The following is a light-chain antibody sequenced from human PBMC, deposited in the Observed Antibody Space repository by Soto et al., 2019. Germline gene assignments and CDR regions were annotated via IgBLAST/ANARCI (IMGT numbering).Light chain of an antibody. V-gene: IGKV1-16*01. Sequence: DIQMTQSPSSLSASVGDRVTITCRASQDISNYLAWFQLKPGKAPKSLIYDASSLQRGVPSRFSGSGSGTEFTLPISSLQPEDFATYYCQQFNTYPITFGGGTKVEIK. CDR2: DAS. CDR3: QQFNTYPIT. J-gene: IGKJ4*01. CDR1: QDISNY.